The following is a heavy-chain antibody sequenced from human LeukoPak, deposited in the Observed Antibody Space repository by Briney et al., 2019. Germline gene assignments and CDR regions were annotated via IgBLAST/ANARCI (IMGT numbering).Heavy chain of an antibody. V-gene: IGHV1-2*02. D-gene: IGHD2-21*01. Sequence: ASVTVSCKPSGYTFTDYYMHWVRQAPGQGLEWMGWINPNSGGTSSAQKFQGRVTMTRDTSITTVYMEVSWLTSDDTAIYYCARADRLDGAPYLIGPWGQGTLVTVSS. J-gene: IGHJ5*02. CDR3: ARADRLDGAPYLIGP. CDR1: GYTFTDYY. CDR2: INPNSGGT.